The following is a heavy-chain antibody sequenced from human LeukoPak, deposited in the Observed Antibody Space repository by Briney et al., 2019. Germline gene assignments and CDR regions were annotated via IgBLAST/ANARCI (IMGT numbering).Heavy chain of an antibody. Sequence: GASVMVSCTASGYTFTSYGISWVRQAPGQGLEWMGWISGYNGNTNNAQKLQGRVTMTTLTSTSTAYMELRSLRSDDTAVYYCARDAHQSGSYNFDYWGQGTLVTVSS. CDR2: ISGYNGNT. J-gene: IGHJ4*02. CDR3: ARDAHQSGSYNFDY. D-gene: IGHD1-26*01. V-gene: IGHV1-18*01. CDR1: GYTFTSYG.